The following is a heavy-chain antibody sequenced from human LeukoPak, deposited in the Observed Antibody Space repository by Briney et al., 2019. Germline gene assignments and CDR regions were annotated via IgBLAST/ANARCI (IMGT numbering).Heavy chain of an antibody. CDR1: GGSISSSNW. D-gene: IGHD4-17*01. Sequence: SETLSLTCAVSGGSISSSNWWSWVRQPPGKGLEWIGEIYHSGSTNYNPSLKSRVTISVDKSKNQFSLKQSSVTAADTAVYYCARASWVTTRAFDIWGQGTMVTVSS. CDR2: IYHSGST. J-gene: IGHJ3*02. CDR3: ARASWVTTRAFDI. V-gene: IGHV4-4*02.